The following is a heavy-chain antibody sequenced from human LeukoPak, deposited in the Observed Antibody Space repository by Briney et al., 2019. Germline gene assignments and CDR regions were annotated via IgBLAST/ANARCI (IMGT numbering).Heavy chain of an antibody. J-gene: IGHJ5*02. Sequence: ASVKLSCKASGYTFTSYTMNWVRHAPGQGLEWMGWINTNTGNPTYAQGFTGRFVFSLDTSVSTAYLQISSLKAEDTAVYYCARGVHGSDYGENWFDPWGQGTLVTVSS. CDR3: ARGVHGSDYGENWFDP. D-gene: IGHD4-17*01. CDR2: INTNTGNP. V-gene: IGHV7-4-1*02. CDR1: GYTFTSYT.